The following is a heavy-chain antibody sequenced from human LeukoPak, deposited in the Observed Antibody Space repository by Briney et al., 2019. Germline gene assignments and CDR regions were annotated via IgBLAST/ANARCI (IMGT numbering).Heavy chain of an antibody. J-gene: IGHJ4*02. CDR1: GYTFTSYD. D-gene: IGHD2-2*01. Sequence: ASVKVSCKASGYTFTSYDINWVRQATGQGLEWMGWMNPNSGNTGCAQKFQGRVTMTRNTSISTAYMELSSLRSEDTAVYYCAALGYCSSTSCYEWGVNYWGQGTLVTVSS. V-gene: IGHV1-8*01. CDR3: AALGYCSSTSCYEWGVNY. CDR2: MNPNSGNT.